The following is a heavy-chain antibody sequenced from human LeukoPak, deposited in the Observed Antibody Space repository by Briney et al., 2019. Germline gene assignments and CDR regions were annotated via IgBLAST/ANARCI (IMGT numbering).Heavy chain of an antibody. J-gene: IGHJ4*02. V-gene: IGHV4-4*07. CDR1: GGSLRSYY. D-gene: IGHD3-3*01. Sequence: SETLSLTCTDSGGSLRSYYWSWVRQPAGKGLEWIGRIYTSGSTNYNPSIKSRVTMSVDTSKNQFSLKLSSVTAADTAVYYCAREAPYYDFWPTPFDYWGQGTLVTVSS. CDR2: IYTSGST. CDR3: AREAPYYDFWPTPFDY.